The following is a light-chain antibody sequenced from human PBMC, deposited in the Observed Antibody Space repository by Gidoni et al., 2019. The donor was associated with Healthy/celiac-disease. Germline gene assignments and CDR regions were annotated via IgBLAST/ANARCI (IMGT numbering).Light chain of an antibody. CDR1: QSLLHSNGYNY. CDR2: LGS. J-gene: IGKJ3*01. CDR3: VQALQTPFT. V-gene: IGKV2-28*01. Sequence: DIVMTQSPLSLPVTPGEPASISCRSSQSLLHSNGYNYLDWYLQKPGQSPQLLIYLGSNRASGVPDRFSGSGSGTDFTLKISRVEAEDVGVYYCVQALQTPFTFCPGTKVDIK.